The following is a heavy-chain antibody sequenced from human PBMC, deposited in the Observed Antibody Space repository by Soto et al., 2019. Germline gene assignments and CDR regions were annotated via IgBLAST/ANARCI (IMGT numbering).Heavy chain of an antibody. J-gene: IGHJ6*02. CDR3: ARQGGAAGGYYYYYGMDV. CDR2: IDPSDSYT. Sequence: PGESLKISCKVSGYIFTTYWIGWVRQMPGKGLEWMGRIDPSDSYTNYSPSFQGHVTISADKSISTAYLQWSSLKASDTAMYYCARQGGAAGGYYYYYGMDVWGQGTTVTVSS. D-gene: IGHD6-25*01. V-gene: IGHV5-10-1*01. CDR1: GYIFTTYW.